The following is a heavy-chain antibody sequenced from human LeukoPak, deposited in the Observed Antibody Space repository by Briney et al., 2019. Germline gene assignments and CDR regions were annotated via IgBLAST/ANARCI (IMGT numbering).Heavy chain of an antibody. CDR2: IKQDGSEK. J-gene: IGHJ4*02. CDR1: GFTFSTYW. Sequence: SGGSLRLSCAASGFTFSTYWMSWVSQDPGKGLEWVANIKQDGSEKYYVNSVKGRFTISRDNAKNSLYLQMNSLRAEDTAVFYCARDSLPYDSSGYQGYWGQGTLVTVSS. V-gene: IGHV3-7*01. CDR3: ARDSLPYDSSGYQGY. D-gene: IGHD3-22*01.